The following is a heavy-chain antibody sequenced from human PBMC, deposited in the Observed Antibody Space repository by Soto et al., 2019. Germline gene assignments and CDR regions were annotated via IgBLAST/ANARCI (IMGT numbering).Heavy chain of an antibody. J-gene: IGHJ4*02. Sequence: QVQLVESGGGVVQPGRSLRLSCAASGFTFTTYALHWVRLAPGKGLEWVAFISNDGRSKYYADSVKGRFTISRDNSKNTLYLQMNSLRSDDTAVYYCARDQCFGGRTICYYFDFWGQGTLVTVSS. CDR1: GFTFTTYA. CDR2: ISNDGRSK. CDR3: ARDQCFGGRTICYYFDF. V-gene: IGHV3-30*04. D-gene: IGHD3-3*01.